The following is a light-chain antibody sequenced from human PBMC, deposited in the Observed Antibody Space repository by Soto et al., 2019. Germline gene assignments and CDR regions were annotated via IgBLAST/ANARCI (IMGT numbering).Light chain of an antibody. Sequence: QSVLTQPASVSGSPGQSITISCTGTSSDVGGYKHVAWYQQYPGKAPKLIIFEVSDRPSGVSNRFSGSKSGNTASLSISGLQPDDEAVYYCSSYHRGATLVFDGRSKVNVL. J-gene: IGLJ2*01. V-gene: IGLV2-14*01. CDR1: SSDVGGYKH. CDR3: SSYHRGATLV. CDR2: EVS.